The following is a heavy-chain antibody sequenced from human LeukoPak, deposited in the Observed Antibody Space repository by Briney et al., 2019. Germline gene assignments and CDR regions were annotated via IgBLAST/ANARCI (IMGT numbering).Heavy chain of an antibody. CDR2: ISESGDTT. Sequence: QPGGSLRLSCAASGFTFSKYAMSWVRQAPGKGLEWVSTISESGDTTYDADSVKGRFTMSRDNPKNTLYLQMNSLRAEDTAVYYCARDINSGGGYWGQGTLVTVSS. J-gene: IGHJ4*02. CDR3: ARDINSGGGY. CDR1: GFTFSKYA. D-gene: IGHD3-10*01. V-gene: IGHV3-23*01.